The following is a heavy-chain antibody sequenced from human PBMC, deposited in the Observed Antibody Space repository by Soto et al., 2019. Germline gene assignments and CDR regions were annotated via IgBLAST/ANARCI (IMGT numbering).Heavy chain of an antibody. V-gene: IGHV3-23*01. CDR1: GFTFSTYA. Sequence: GGSLRLSCAASGFTFSTYAMGWVRQAPGKGLEWVSVVSSGGGTHYADSVKGRFTVSRDNSKKTLSLQMNSLRADDTAVYYCAKRRGAGGHFDYWGQGALFTVSS. J-gene: IGHJ4*02. CDR3: AKRRGAGGHFDY. CDR2: VSSGGGT. D-gene: IGHD2-15*01.